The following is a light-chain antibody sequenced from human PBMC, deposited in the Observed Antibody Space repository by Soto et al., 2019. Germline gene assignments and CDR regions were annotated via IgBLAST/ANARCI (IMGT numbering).Light chain of an antibody. V-gene: IGLV2-14*03. CDR1: GSDVGGYNY. CDR3: SSYTSTNALV. Sequence: QSALTQPASVSGSPGQSITVSCTGTGSDVGGYNYVSWYQQYPGQAPKLMIYDVNKRPSGVSNRFSGSKSGNTASLTISGLQVEDEADYYCSSYTSTNALVFGVGTMVTVL. J-gene: IGLJ1*01. CDR2: DVN.